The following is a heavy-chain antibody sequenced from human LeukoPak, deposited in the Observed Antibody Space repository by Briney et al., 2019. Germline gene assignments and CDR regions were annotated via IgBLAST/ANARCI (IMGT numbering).Heavy chain of an antibody. CDR3: ARDNSVRDEAWWFNH. V-gene: IGHV3-23*01. J-gene: IGHJ5*02. D-gene: IGHD5-24*01. CDR1: GFPFSTYA. Sequence: GGSLILSCAASGFPFSTYAMDLVRPAPGKGLEGVSLISGTGGSTYYADSVKGRFTISRDNSKITLYLQMNSLRAEDTAVYYCARDNSVRDEAWWFNHWGQGTLVTVSS. CDR2: ISGTGGST.